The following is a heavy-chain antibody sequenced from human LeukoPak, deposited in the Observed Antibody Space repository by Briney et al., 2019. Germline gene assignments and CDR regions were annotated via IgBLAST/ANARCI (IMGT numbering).Heavy chain of an antibody. V-gene: IGHV3-73*01. CDR2: IISKANDHAT. J-gene: IGHJ4*02. CDR1: GFTFSGFA. D-gene: IGHD4-17*01. Sequence: PGGSLRLSCAASGFTFSGFAMHWVRQSPGKGLDWVGRIISKANDHATSYAASVRGRFTISRDDSKTTAYLEMNRLKTEDTAVYYCTRRTMTTVNDSWGEGTLVTVSS. CDR3: TRRTMTTVNDS.